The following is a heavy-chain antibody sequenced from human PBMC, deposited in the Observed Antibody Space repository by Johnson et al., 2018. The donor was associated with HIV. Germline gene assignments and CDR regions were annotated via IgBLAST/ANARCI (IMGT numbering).Heavy chain of an antibody. CDR1: GFTFSSYG. V-gene: IGHV3-33*06. Sequence: VQLVESGGGLVQPGGSLRLSCAASGFTFSSYGMHWVRQAPGKGLEWVAVIWYDGSNKYYADSVKGRFTISRDNSKNTLYLQMNSLRAEDTAVYYCAKDSSSWYGGAFDIWGQGTMVTVSS. CDR3: AKDSSSWYGGAFDI. D-gene: IGHD6-13*01. CDR2: IWYDGSNK. J-gene: IGHJ3*02.